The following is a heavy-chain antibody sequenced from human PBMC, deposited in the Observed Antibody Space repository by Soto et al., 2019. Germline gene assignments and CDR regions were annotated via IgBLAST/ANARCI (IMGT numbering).Heavy chain of an antibody. J-gene: IGHJ6*03. CDR1: GFTFSSYG. CDR2: ISYDGSNK. V-gene: IGHV3-30*18. D-gene: IGHD3-16*01. CDR3: AKELSRGGYYYYMDV. Sequence: ESGGGVVQPGRSLRLSCAASGFTFSSYGMHWVRQAPGKGLEWVAVISYDGSNKYYADSVKGRFTISRDNSKNTLYLQMNSLRAEDTAVYYCAKELSRGGYYYYMDVWGKGTTVTVSS.